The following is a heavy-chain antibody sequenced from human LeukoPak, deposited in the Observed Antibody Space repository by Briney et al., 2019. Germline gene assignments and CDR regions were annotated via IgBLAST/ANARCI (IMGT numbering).Heavy chain of an antibody. J-gene: IGHJ6*02. D-gene: IGHD1-26*01. Sequence: SGTLSLTCTVSGGSISSYYWSWIRQPPGKGLEWIGYIYYSGSTNYNPSLKSRVTISVDTSKNQFSLKLSSVTAADTAVYYCARGGMEATPYYYYGMDVWGQGTTVTVSS. V-gene: IGHV4-59*01. CDR1: GGSISSYY. CDR3: ARGGMEATPYYYYGMDV. CDR2: IYYSGST.